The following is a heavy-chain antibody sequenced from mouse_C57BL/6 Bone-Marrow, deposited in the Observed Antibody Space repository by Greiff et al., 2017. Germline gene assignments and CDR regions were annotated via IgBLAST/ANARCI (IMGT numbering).Heavy chain of an antibody. CDR3: AREITTVVAWYFDV. D-gene: IGHD1-1*01. Sequence: VQRVESGPGLVAPSQSLSITCTVSGFSLTSYAISWVRQPPGKGLEWLGVIWTGGGTNYNSALKSRLSISKDNSKSQVFLKMNSLQTDDTARYYCAREITTVVAWYFDVWGTGTTVTVSS. V-gene: IGHV2-9-1*01. CDR2: IWTGGGT. CDR1: GFSLTSYA. J-gene: IGHJ1*03.